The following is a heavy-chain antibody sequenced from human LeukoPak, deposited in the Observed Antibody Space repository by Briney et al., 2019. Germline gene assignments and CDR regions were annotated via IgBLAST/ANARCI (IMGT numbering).Heavy chain of an antibody. J-gene: IGHJ5*02. D-gene: IGHD3-3*01. Sequence: SETLSLTCTVSGGSISSSNYYWGWIRRPPGKGLEWLGSIYYSGTTYYNPSLKSRVTISVDTSKNQFSLKLSSVTAADTAVYYCARLNPRGGYHFSRFDPWGQGTLVTVSS. CDR2: IYYSGTT. CDR3: ARLNPRGGYHFSRFDP. V-gene: IGHV4-39*01. CDR1: GGSISSSNYY.